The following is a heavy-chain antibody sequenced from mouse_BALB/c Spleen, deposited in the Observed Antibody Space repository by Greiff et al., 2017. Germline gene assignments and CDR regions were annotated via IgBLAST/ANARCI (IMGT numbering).Heavy chain of an antibody. CDR2: INPGSGGT. V-gene: IGHV1-54*01. Sequence: VQLQQSGAELVRPGTSVKVSCKASGYAFTNYLIEWVKQRPGQGLEWIGVINPGSGGTNYNEKFKGKATLTADKSSSTAYMQLSSLTSDDSAVYFCARSVDADYWGQGTTRTVSS. J-gene: IGHJ2*01. CDR1: GYAFTNYL. D-gene: IGHD2-3*01. CDR3: ARSVDADY.